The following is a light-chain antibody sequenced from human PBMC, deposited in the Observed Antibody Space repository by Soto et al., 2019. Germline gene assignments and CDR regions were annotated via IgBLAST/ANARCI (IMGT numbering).Light chain of an antibody. Sequence: EIVLTQSPATLSLSPGERATLSCRASQSVSSYLAWYQQKPGQAPRLLISGTYSRATGIPDRFRDSGSDTDITLTITSLEPEDFAGYYCQQWRSSPLTFGAGTKMEMK. CDR3: QQWRSSPLT. CDR2: GTY. V-gene: IGKV3-20*01. CDR1: QSVSSY. J-gene: IGKJ4*01.